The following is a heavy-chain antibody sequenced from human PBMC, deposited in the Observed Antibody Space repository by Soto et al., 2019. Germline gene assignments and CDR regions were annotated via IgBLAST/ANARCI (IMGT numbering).Heavy chain of an antibody. CDR3: ARDLWGYCGADCYPLDV. D-gene: IGHD2-21*02. CDR1: GGAISSSSYY. V-gene: IGHV4-61*01. J-gene: IGHJ6*02. Sequence: SETLSLTCTFSGGAISSSSYYWGWIRQPPGKGLEWIGYMYNAGSTIYNPSLKSRVTISVDTSKNQFSLKLNSVTAADAAVYYCARDLWGYCGADCYPLDVWGQGTTVTVSS. CDR2: MYNAGST.